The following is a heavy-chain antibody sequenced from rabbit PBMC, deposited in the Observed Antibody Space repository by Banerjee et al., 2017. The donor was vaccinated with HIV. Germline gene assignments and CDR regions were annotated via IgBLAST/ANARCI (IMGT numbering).Heavy chain of an antibody. D-gene: IGHD6-1*01. CDR3: ARGRYAGYGYAPLYYFNL. CDR2: IDVGSSGAT. J-gene: IGHJ4*01. V-gene: IGHV1S45*01. Sequence: QEQLEESGGDLVKPVGSLTLTCTASGFTIRSNYWICWVRQAPGKGPEWIACIDVGSSGATYYASWAKGRFTISKTSSTTVTLQMTSLTAADTATYFCARGRYAGYGYAPLYYFNLWGPGTLVTVS. CDR1: GFTIRSNYW.